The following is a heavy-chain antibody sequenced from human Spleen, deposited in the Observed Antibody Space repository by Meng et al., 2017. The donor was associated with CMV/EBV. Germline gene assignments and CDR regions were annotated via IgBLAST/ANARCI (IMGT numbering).Heavy chain of an antibody. CDR3: ARGQGGWRSPFDF. CDR1: GFRFSYYA. Sequence: GESLKISCAASGFRFSYYAMSWVRLAPGKGLEWVSYISGSGTAVHYADSVKGRFSISRDNSKSSQYLQMNSLGVEDTAVYYCARGQGGWRSPFDFWGQGILVTVSS. V-gene: IGHV3-11*04. D-gene: IGHD3-16*01. CDR2: ISGSGTAV. J-gene: IGHJ4*02.